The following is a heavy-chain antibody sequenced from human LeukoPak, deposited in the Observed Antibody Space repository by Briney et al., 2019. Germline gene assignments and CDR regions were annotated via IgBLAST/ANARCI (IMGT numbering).Heavy chain of an antibody. CDR1: GFIFSSYW. CDR3: ARERDYYDSSGYYVVGAFDI. V-gene: IGHV3-74*01. Sequence: GGSLRLSCAACGFIFSSYWMHWVRQAPGKGLGWVSRINSDGSSKNYADSVKGRFTISRDKAKKKLYLQMNSLRSEDTAVYYCARERDYYDSSGYYVVGAFDIWGQGTMVAVSS. D-gene: IGHD3-22*01. J-gene: IGHJ3*02. CDR2: INSDGSSK.